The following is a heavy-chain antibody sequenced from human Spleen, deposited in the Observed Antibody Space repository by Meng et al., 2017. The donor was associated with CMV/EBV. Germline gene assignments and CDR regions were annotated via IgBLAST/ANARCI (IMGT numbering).Heavy chain of an antibody. J-gene: IGHJ4*02. CDR2: IKQDGSEK. V-gene: IGHV3-7*01. CDR1: GFSFSIYR. CDR3: ARGGSGTEGDYDFWSGYYRPLSHYDY. Sequence: GESLKISCAASGFSFSIYRMSWVRQGPGKGLEWVANIKQDGSEKHYVDSVKGRFTISRDNGKKSVYLQMNSLRDEDAAVYYCARGGSGTEGDYDFWSGYYRPLSHYDYWGQGTLVTVSS. D-gene: IGHD3-3*01.